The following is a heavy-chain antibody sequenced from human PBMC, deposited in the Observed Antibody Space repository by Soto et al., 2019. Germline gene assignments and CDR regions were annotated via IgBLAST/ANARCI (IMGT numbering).Heavy chain of an antibody. CDR2: INHSGST. V-gene: IGHV4-34*01. CDR1: GGSFSGYY. D-gene: IGHD1-1*01. J-gene: IGHJ4*02. Sequence: SETLSLTCAVYGGSFSGYYWSWIRQPPGKGLEWIGEINHSGSTNYNPSLKSRVTISVDTSKNQFSLKLSSVTAADTAVYYCERHQLGTAGDYWGQGTLVTVSS. CDR3: ERHQLGTAGDY.